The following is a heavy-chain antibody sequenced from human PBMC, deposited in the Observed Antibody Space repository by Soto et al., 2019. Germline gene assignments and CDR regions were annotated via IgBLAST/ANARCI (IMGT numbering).Heavy chain of an antibody. CDR3: TTRSGRIQLWLGYYGMDV. CDR1: GFTLSNAW. CDR2: IKSKTDGGTT. V-gene: IGHV3-15*05. J-gene: IGHJ6*02. Sequence: GGSLRLSCAASGFTLSNAWMSWVRQAPGKGLEWVGRIKSKTDGGTTDYAAPVKGIYTTSRDDSQHTLYLQMNSLKTEDTAVYYCTTRSGRIQLWLGYYGMDVWGQGTTVTVSS. D-gene: IGHD5-18*01.